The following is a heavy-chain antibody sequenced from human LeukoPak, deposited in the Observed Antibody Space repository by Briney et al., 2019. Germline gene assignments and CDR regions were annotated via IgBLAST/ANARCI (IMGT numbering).Heavy chain of an antibody. J-gene: IGHJ4*02. D-gene: IGHD7-27*01. CDR3: SNGIYHTSY. CDR1: GFTFTSYW. Sequence: PGGSLRLSCAASGFTFTSYWMAWVRQAPGQGLEWVANIAQDGGDRVYADSVRGRFTISRDNAENSLFLQMNSLRAEDTAVYYCSNGIYHTSYWGQGTLVTVSS. V-gene: IGHV3-7*01. CDR2: IAQDGGDR.